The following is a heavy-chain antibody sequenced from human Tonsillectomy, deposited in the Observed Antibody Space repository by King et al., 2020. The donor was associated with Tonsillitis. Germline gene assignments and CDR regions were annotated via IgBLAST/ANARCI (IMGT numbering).Heavy chain of an antibody. CDR3: ARVRPLVARPDDNSDYMDV. CDR1: GYTFTNYG. CDR2: ISAYNGNT. V-gene: IGHV1-18*01. D-gene: IGHD2-8*02. Sequence: QLVQSGAEVKKPGASVKVSCKSSGYTFTNYGFSWVRQAPGQGLEWMGWISAYNGNTNYAQKLQSRVTMTTDTSTSTAYMELRSLRSDDTAVYYCARVRPLVARPDDNSDYMDVWGKGTTVTVSS. J-gene: IGHJ6*03.